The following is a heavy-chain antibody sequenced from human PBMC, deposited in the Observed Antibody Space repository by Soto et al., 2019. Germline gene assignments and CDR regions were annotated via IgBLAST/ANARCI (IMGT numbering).Heavy chain of an antibody. V-gene: IGHV3-11*06. Sequence: QVQLVESGGGLVKPGGSLRLSCAASGFAFSDYYMTWIRQAPGKGLEWVSYIGGSSSHTNYADSMKGRFTISRDNARNSLYLQMNSLRAEDTAVYYCARGVTDPPVAYWGQGILVTVSS. D-gene: IGHD2-21*02. CDR2: IGGSSSHT. CDR3: ARGVTDPPVAY. CDR1: GFAFSDYY. J-gene: IGHJ4*02.